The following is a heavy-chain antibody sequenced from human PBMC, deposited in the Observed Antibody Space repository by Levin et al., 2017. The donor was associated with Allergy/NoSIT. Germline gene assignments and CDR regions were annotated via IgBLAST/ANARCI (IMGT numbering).Heavy chain of an antibody. CDR3: AKDSALYASGSFYY. V-gene: IGHV3-7*04. J-gene: IGHJ4*02. CDR1: GFSFSSYW. CDR2: IKQDGSEK. Sequence: SCAASGFSFSSYWMTWVRQAPGKGLEWVANIKQDGSEKYYVDSVKGRFTISRDNAKNSLYLQMNSLRAEDTAVYYCAKDSALYASGSFYYWGQGTLVIVSS. D-gene: IGHD3-10*01.